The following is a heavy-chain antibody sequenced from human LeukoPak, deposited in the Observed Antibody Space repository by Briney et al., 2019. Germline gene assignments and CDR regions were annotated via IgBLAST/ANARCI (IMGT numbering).Heavy chain of an antibody. CDR3: ARVGYSSGWSHFDL. J-gene: IGHJ2*01. CDR2: IFYSGST. D-gene: IGHD6-19*01. Sequence: PSETLSLTYTVSGGSISSHYWSWIRQPPGKGLEWIAYIFYSGSTNYNPSLKSRVTISVDTSKNQFSLKLNSVTAADTAVIYCARVGYSSGWSHFDLWGRGTLLTVSS. V-gene: IGHV4-59*11. CDR1: GGSISSHY.